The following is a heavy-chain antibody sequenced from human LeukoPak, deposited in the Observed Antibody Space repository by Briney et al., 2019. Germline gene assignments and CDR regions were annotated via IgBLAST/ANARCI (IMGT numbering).Heavy chain of an antibody. CDR1: GFTFSSYA. CDR3: ARGSVYSGYRSYFDY. V-gene: IGHV3-23*01. D-gene: IGHD2-8*01. Sequence: GGSLRLSCAASGFTFSSYAMTWVRQTPGMGLEWVSAISGGGDGTYYADSVKGRFTISRDNSKNTLYLQMNSLRAEDTAVYYCARGSVYSGYRSYFDYWGQGTLVTVSS. J-gene: IGHJ4*02. CDR2: ISGGGDGT.